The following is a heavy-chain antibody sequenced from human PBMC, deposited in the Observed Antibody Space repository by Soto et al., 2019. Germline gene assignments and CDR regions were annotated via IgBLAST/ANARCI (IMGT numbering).Heavy chain of an antibody. CDR2: IYHSGST. D-gene: IGHD6-25*01. V-gene: IGHV4-31*03. CDR1: GGSISSVGHY. J-gene: IGHJ6*02. Sequence: ASETLSLTCSVSGGSISSVGHYWTWIRQQPGKGLEWIGYIYHSGSTDYNPSLKSRVTISVDRSKNQFSLNLSSVTAADTAIYYCARESGGYDSSTRYGLDVWGQGTTVTVSS. CDR3: ARESGGYDSSTRYGLDV.